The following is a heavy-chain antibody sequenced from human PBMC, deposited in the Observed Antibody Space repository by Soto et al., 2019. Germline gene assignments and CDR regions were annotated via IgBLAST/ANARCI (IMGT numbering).Heavy chain of an antibody. V-gene: IGHV5-51*01. CDR1: GYTFTTYW. J-gene: IGHJ4*02. D-gene: IGHD3-22*01. CDR2: IYPGDSDT. CDR3: GRLDSSYYFDY. Sequence: GESLKISCKGSGYTFTTYWIGWVRQMPGKGLEWMGIIYPGDSDTTYSPSFQGQVTISADKSISTAYLQWNSLKASDSAMYYCGRLDSSYYFDYWGQGTLVTVSS.